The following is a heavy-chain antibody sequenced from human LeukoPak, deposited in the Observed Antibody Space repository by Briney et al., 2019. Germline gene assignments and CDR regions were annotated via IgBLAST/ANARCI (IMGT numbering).Heavy chain of an antibody. D-gene: IGHD6-19*01. V-gene: IGHV4-59*12. Sequence: SETLSLTCSVSGGSISNDYWNWIRQPPGKGLEWIGNIYYSGSTNYNPSLKSRVTISVDTSKNQFSLKLSSVTAADTAVYYCAREEVAGTFGFDYWGQGTLVTVSS. CDR3: AREEVAGTFGFDY. J-gene: IGHJ4*02. CDR1: GGSISNDY. CDR2: IYYSGST.